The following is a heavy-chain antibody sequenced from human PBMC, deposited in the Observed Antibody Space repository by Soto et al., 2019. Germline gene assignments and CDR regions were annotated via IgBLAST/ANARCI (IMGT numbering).Heavy chain of an antibody. D-gene: IGHD3-10*01. J-gene: IGHJ6*02. CDR2: INAGNGNT. V-gene: IGHV1-3*01. CDR3: ARDPGGVLWFGELRYYYYYYGMDV. CDR1: GYTFTSYA. Sequence: QVQLVQSGAEVKKPGASVKVSCKASGYTFTSYAMHWVRQAPGQRLEWMGWINAGNGNTKYSQKFQGRVTITRDTSASTADRELSSLRSEDTAVYYCARDPGGVLWFGELRYYYYYYGMDVWGQGTTVTVS.